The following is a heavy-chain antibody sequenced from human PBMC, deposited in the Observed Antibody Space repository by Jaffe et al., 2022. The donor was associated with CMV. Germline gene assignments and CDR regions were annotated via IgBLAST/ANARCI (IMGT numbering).Heavy chain of an antibody. CDR3: AKEENSYGFIYYYYGMDV. D-gene: IGHD5-18*01. CDR2: ISYDGSNK. CDR1: GFTFSSYG. Sequence: QVQLVESGGGVVQPGRSLRLSCAASGFTFSSYGMHWVRQAPGKGLEWVAVISYDGSNKYYADSVKGRFTISRDNSKNTLYLQMNSLRAEDTAVYYCAKEENSYGFIYYYYGMDVWGQGTTVTVSS. V-gene: IGHV3-30*18. J-gene: IGHJ6*02.